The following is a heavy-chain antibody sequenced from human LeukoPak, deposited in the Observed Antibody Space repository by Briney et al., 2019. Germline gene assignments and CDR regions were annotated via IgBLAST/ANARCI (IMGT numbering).Heavy chain of an antibody. CDR1: GFTFSSYA. J-gene: IGHJ4*02. D-gene: IGHD3-9*01. CDR2: TSGSGGST. V-gene: IGHV3-23*01. Sequence: GGSLRLSCAASGFTFSSYAMSWVRQAPGKGLEWVSATSGSGGSTYYADSVKGRFTISRDNSKNTLYLQKNSLRAEDTAVYYCAKRYYDILAGPFGYWGQGTLVTVSS. CDR3: AKRYYDILAGPFGY.